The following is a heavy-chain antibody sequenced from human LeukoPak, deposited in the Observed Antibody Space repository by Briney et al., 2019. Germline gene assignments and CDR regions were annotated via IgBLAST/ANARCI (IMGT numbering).Heavy chain of an antibody. Sequence: GGSLRLSCAASGFSFGTYWMHWVRQAPGKGLVWVSRINSDGRSTRYADSVKGRYTISRYNAKKTLYLQMNSLRAEDTAVYYCARVAGGDGDPCDYWGQGTLVTVSS. D-gene: IGHD3-16*01. V-gene: IGHV3-74*01. CDR2: INSDGRST. CDR1: GFSFGTYW. J-gene: IGHJ4*02. CDR3: ARVAGGDGDPCDY.